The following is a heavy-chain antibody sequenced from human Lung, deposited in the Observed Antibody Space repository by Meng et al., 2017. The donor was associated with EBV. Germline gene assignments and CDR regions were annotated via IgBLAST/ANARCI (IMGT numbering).Heavy chain of an antibody. Sequence: QVHLQETGPGLVKPYQTLSLTCTVSGDSISSGGYYWSWIRQHPGKGLEWIGYIYYSGNTYYNPSLKSRVTISIDTSKNQFSLKLSSVTAADTAVYFCARATVVVPSGIYWFDPWGQGTLVTVSS. CDR3: ARATVVVPSGIYWFDP. CDR2: IYYSGNT. J-gene: IGHJ5*02. D-gene: IGHD6-13*01. CDR1: GDSISSGGYY. V-gene: IGHV4-31*03.